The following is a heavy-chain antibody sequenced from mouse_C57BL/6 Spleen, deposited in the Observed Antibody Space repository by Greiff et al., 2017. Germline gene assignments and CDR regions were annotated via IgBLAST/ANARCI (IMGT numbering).Heavy chain of an antibody. CDR2: IYPSDGYT. Sequence: VQLQQPGAELVMPGASVKLSCKASGYTFTSYWMHWVKQRPGQGLEWIGEIYPSDGYTNYNQKFKGKSTLTADKSSSTAYMQLSSLTSEDSAVYYSARSDGYDWYFDVWGTGTSVTVAS. J-gene: IGHJ1*03. D-gene: IGHD2-2*01. CDR3: ARSDGYDWYFDV. CDR1: GYTFTSYW. V-gene: IGHV1-69*01.